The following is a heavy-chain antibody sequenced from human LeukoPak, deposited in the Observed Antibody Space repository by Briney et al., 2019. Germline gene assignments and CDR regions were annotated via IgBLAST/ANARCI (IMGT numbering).Heavy chain of an antibody. CDR2: IYYSGST. CDR3: ARGTFSTYDFWSGYYLGQLDH. J-gene: IGHJ5*02. D-gene: IGHD3-3*01. V-gene: IGHV4-59*01. CDR1: GGSISSYY. Sequence: KPSETLSLTCTVSGGSISSYYWSWIRQPPGKGLEWIGYIYYSGSTNYNPSLKSRVTISVDTSKNQFSLKLSSVTAADTAVYYCARGTFSTYDFWSGYYLGQLDHWGQGTLVTVSS.